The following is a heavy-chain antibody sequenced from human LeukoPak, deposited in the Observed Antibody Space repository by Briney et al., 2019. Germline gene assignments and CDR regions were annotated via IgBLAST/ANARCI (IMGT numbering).Heavy chain of an antibody. CDR2: IYYSGGT. J-gene: IGHJ3*02. V-gene: IGHV4-39*01. CDR1: GGSISSSTYY. CDR3: ARQRGYDYVWGSYRFPTDAFDI. Sequence: TPSETLSLTCTVSGGSISSSTYYWGWIRQPPGKGPEWIGSIYYSGGTDYTPSLKSQVTISVDTSKNQFSLKLSSVTAADTAVYYCARQRGYDYVWGSYRFPTDAFDIWGQGTMVTVSS. D-gene: IGHD3-16*02.